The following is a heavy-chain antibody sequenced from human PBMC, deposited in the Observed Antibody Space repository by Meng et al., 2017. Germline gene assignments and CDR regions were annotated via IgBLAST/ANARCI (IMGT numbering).Heavy chain of an antibody. Sequence: ETLSLTCAASGFTFSSYSMNWVRQAPGKGLEWVSSISSSSSYIYYADSVKGRFTISRDNAKNSLYLQMNSLRAEDTAVYYCARDTDYGMDVWGQGTTVTVSS. D-gene: IGHD4-11*01. J-gene: IGHJ6*02. CDR1: GFTFSSYS. CDR2: ISSSSSYI. CDR3: ARDTDYGMDV. V-gene: IGHV3-21*01.